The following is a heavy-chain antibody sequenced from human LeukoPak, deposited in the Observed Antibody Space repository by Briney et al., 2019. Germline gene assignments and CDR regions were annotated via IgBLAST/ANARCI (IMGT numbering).Heavy chain of an antibody. CDR2: ITYDGSNK. Sequence: GGSLRLSCAASGFSFSSYAMHWVRQAPGEGLEWVAVITYDGSNKYYADSVKGRFTISRDNSKNTLYLQMNSLRAEDTAVYYCASPYYYGAGSYVDYWGQGTLVTVSS. V-gene: IGHV3-30*04. CDR3: ASPYYYGAGSYVDY. CDR1: GFSFSSYA. D-gene: IGHD3-10*01. J-gene: IGHJ4*02.